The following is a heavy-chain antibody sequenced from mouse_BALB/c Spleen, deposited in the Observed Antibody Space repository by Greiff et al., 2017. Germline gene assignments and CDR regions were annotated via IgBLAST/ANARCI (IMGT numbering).Heavy chain of an antibody. J-gene: IGHJ4*01. CDR1: GYTFTDYA. V-gene: IGHV1S137*01. Sequence: VQLQQSGAELVRPGVSVKISCKGSGYTFTDYAMHWVKQSHAKSLEWIGVISTYYGDASYNQKFKGKATMTVDKSSSTAYMELARLTSEDSAIYYCARRNYGSSYDAMDYWGQGTSVTVSS. D-gene: IGHD1-1*01. CDR3: ARRNYGSSYDAMDY. CDR2: ISTYYGDA.